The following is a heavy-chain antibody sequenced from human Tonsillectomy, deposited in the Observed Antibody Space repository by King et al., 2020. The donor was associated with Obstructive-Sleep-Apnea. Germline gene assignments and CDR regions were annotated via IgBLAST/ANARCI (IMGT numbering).Heavy chain of an antibody. CDR3: TGRSEEAATGMDV. CDR1: GFTFSVSA. V-gene: IGHV3-73*01. Sequence: VQLVESGGGLVQPGGSLKLSCAASGFTFSVSAMHWVRQASGKGLEWVGRIRSKSNNYATVYAASVKGRFTISRDDSKNTAYLQMNSLKTEDTAVYYCTGRSEEAATGMDVWGQGTTVIVSS. CDR2: IRSKSNNYAT. D-gene: IGHD2-15*01. J-gene: IGHJ6*02.